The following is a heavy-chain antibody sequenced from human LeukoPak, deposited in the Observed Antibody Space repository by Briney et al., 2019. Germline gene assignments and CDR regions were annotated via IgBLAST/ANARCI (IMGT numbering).Heavy chain of an antibody. CDR1: GGSISSSSYY. CDR3: ASYCSSTSCHEASAFDI. V-gene: IGHV4-31*03. Sequence: SETLSLTCTVSGGSISSSSYYWGWIRQHPGKGLEWIGYIYYSGSTYYNPSLKSRVTISVDTSKNQFSLKLSSVTAADTAVYYCASYCSSTSCHEASAFDIWGQGTMVTVSS. J-gene: IGHJ3*02. CDR2: IYYSGST. D-gene: IGHD2-2*01.